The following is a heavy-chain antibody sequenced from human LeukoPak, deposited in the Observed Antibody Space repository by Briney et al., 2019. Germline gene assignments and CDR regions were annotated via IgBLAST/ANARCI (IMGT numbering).Heavy chain of an antibody. CDR1: GDSIFTNNVA. J-gene: IGHJ4*02. CDR2: TYYRSKWSF. CDR3: ARGKYTSFDN. V-gene: IGHV6-1*01. Sequence: SQTLSLTCAISGDSIFTNNVAWNWISQSPARGLEWLGRTYYRSKWSFVYAVSVKSRITINADTSKNQFSLQLSSVTPEDTAVYYCARGKYTSFDNWGQGTLVTVSS. D-gene: IGHD6-6*01.